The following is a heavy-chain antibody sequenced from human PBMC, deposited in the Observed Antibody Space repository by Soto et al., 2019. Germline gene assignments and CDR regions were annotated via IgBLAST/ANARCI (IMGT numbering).Heavy chain of an antibody. J-gene: IGHJ4*02. Sequence: SETLSLTCTVSGGSISSYYWSWIRQPPGKGLEWIGYIYYSGSTNYNPSLKSRVTISVDTSKNQFSLKLSSVTAADTAVYYCARGIAAAGSDYWGQGTLVTVSS. CDR3: ARGIAAAGSDY. D-gene: IGHD6-13*01. V-gene: IGHV4-59*01. CDR1: GGSISSYY. CDR2: IYYSGST.